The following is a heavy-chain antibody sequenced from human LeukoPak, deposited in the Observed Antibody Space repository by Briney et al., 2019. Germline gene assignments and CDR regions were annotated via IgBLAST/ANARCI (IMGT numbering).Heavy chain of an antibody. CDR3: AKGRSGRSRSWYFDL. CDR2: IYSGGST. D-gene: IGHD6-19*01. CDR1: GFTVSSNY. Sequence: GGSLRLSRAASGFTVSSNYMSWVRQAPGKGLEWVSVIYSGGSTYYVDSVKGRFTISRDNSKNTLYLQMNSLRAEDTAVYYCAKGRSGRSRSWYFDLWGRGTLVTVSS. J-gene: IGHJ2*01. V-gene: IGHV3-53*01.